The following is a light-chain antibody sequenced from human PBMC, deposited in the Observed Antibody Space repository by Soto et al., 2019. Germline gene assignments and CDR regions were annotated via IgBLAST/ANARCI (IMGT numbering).Light chain of an antibody. CDR2: WAS. CDR1: QSVLYSSNNKNH. Sequence: DIVMTQSPDSLAVSLGERATINCKSSQSVLYSSNNKNHLAWYQQKAGQPPKLLVYWASTRESGVPDRFSGSGSGTDFTLTISSLQAEDVAVYYCQQCYSTPYTFGQGTKLEIK. V-gene: IGKV4-1*01. CDR3: QQCYSTPYT. J-gene: IGKJ2*01.